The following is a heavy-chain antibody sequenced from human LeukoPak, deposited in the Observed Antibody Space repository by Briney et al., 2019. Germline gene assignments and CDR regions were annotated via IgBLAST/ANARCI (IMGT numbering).Heavy chain of an antibody. CDR2: INHSGST. CDR3: ARARRGYSTSWYED. CDR1: GGSFSGYY. Sequence: SETLSLTCAVYGGSFSGYYWRWIRQPPGKGLEWVGEINHSGSTNYNPSLKSRGTISVDTSKNQFSLQLSSVTAADTAVYYCARARRGYSTSWYEDWGQGTLVTVSS. D-gene: IGHD6-13*01. V-gene: IGHV4-34*01. J-gene: IGHJ4*02.